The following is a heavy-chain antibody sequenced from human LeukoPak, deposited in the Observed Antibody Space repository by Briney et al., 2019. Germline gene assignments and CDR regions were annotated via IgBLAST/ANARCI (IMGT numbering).Heavy chain of an antibody. Sequence: GGSLRLSCAASGFSFNTYYMSWVRQGPGKGLEWVATIWPDGSDKKYVDSVRDRFTISRDNAKNLLYLQMNGLSAEDTAVYFCARLIGSVTTFDYWGQGALVPVSS. CDR3: ARLIGSVTTFDY. D-gene: IGHD4-17*01. CDR1: GFSFNTYY. CDR2: IWPDGSDK. V-gene: IGHV3-7*01. J-gene: IGHJ4*02.